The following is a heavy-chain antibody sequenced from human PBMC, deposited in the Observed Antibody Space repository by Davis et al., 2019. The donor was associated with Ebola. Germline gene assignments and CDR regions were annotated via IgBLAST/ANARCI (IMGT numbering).Heavy chain of an antibody. V-gene: IGHV3-9*01. CDR1: GFRVHESS. Sequence: SPKISCAVSGFRVHESSMHWVRQAPGKGLEWVAGMRWNGNGVAYADSVKGRFIISRDSATNSLYLQMNSLRHEDTALYYCAKGTMIFDYSMDIWGKGTTVTVSS. D-gene: IGHD3/OR15-3a*01. CDR3: AKGTMIFDYSMDI. J-gene: IGHJ6*04. CDR2: MRWNGNGV.